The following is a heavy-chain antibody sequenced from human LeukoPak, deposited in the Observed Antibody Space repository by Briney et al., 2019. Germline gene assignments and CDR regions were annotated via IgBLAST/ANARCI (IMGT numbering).Heavy chain of an antibody. CDR3: ARVRELLLN. V-gene: IGHV3-48*03. CDR1: GSTFSTYE. J-gene: IGHJ4*02. Sequence: GGSLRLSCAASGSTFSTYEMNWVRQAPGKGLEWVSYISSSGRTIYYTDSVKGRFTISRDNAKGSLYLQMNSLRAEDTAVFFCARVRELLLNWGQGTLVTVSS. D-gene: IGHD3-10*01. CDR2: ISSSGRTI.